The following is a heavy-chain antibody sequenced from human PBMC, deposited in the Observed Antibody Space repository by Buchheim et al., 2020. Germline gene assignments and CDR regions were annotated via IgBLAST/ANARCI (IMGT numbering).Heavy chain of an antibody. Sequence: QVQMVQSGTEVKKPGTSVRVSCKSSGYTFTNFGLSWVRQAPGQGLEWMGWISPYNGKTNYALKFRGRVTMTTDASTNTAYMELRGLTSGDTAVYYCARSHTSTVTTWALGFWGQGT. CDR1: GYTFTNFG. D-gene: IGHD4-17*01. CDR2: ISPYNGKT. V-gene: IGHV1-18*01. CDR3: ARSHTSTVTTWALGF. J-gene: IGHJ4*02.